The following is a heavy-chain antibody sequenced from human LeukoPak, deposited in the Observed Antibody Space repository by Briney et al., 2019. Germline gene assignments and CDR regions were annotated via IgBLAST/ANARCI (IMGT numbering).Heavy chain of an antibody. J-gene: IGHJ4*02. CDR1: GFTFSSYA. Sequence: GGSLRLSCAASGFTFSSYAMSWVRQAPGKGPEWVSGISGSGGSTYYTDSVKGRFTISRDNSKNTLYLQMNRLRAEDTAVYYCAEIPGFDWAFYFDSWGQGTLVTVSS. CDR3: AEIPGFDWAFYFDS. CDR2: ISGSGGST. D-gene: IGHD3-9*01. V-gene: IGHV3-23*01.